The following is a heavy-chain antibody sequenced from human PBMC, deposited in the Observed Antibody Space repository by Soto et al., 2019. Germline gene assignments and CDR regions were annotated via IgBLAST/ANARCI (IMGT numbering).Heavy chain of an antibody. CDR3: ARVGPARYGMDV. Sequence: SVKVSCKASGGTFSSYSMSWGRQAPGQGLEWMGGIIPIFGTANYAQKFQGRVTITADESTSTAYMELSSLRSEDTAVYYCARVGPARYGMDVWGQGTTVTVSS. CDR1: GGTFSSYS. V-gene: IGHV1-69*13. J-gene: IGHJ6*02. CDR2: IIPIFGTA.